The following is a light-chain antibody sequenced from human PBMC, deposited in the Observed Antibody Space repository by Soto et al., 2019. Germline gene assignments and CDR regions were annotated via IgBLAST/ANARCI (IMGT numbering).Light chain of an antibody. CDR3: SSFARGDNPHVL. Sequence: QSALTQPPSASGSPGQSVTIAFTGTSSDVAGSDYVSWYQQHPGKAPKLIIYEVTKRPAGVPDRFSGSKSGNTASLTVSGLQADDESYYYCSSFARGDNPHVLFGGGTKLTVL. CDR2: EVT. J-gene: IGLJ2*01. CDR1: SSDVAGSDY. V-gene: IGLV2-8*01.